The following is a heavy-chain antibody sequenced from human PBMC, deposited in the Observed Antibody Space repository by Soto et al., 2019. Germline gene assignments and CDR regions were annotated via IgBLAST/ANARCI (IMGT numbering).Heavy chain of an antibody. V-gene: IGHV3-23*01. CDR3: AKSRGYCSGGSCPQGV. J-gene: IGHJ4*02. CDR1: GFTFSSYA. D-gene: IGHD2-15*01. Sequence: PGGSLRLSCAASGFTFSSYAMSWVRQAPGKGLEWVSAISGSGGSTYYADSVKGRFTISRDNSKTTLYLQMNSLKAEDTAVYYCAKSRGYCSGGSCPQGVWGQGTLVTVSS. CDR2: ISGSGGST.